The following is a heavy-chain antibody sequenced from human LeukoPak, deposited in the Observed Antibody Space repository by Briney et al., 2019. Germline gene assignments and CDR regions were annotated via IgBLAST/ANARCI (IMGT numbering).Heavy chain of an antibody. J-gene: IGHJ4*02. CDR3: SRSLDY. Sequence: GGSLRLSCAASGFPFSDYWMDWVRQAPGKGMEWAANINQDGSIQYYADSVRDRFIISRNNAKNSLYLQMYSLRAEDTAIYFCSRSLDYLGQGALVTVSS. CDR2: INQDGSIQ. V-gene: IGHV3-7*01. CDR1: GFPFSDYW.